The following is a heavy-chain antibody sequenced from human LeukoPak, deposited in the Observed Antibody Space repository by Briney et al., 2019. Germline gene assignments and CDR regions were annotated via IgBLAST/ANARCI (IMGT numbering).Heavy chain of an antibody. Sequence: SETLSLTCTVSGGSISSYYWSWIRQPAGKGLEWIGRIYTSGSTNYNPSLKSRVTMSVDTSKNQVSLKLSSVTAADTAVYYCARASPYSSSSGDAFDIWGQGTIVTVSS. CDR2: IYTSGST. CDR3: ARASPYSSSSGDAFDI. V-gene: IGHV4-4*07. CDR1: GGSISSYY. D-gene: IGHD6-6*01. J-gene: IGHJ3*02.